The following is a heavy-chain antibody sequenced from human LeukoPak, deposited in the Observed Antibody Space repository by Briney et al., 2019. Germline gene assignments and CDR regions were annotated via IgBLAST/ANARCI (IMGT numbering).Heavy chain of an antibody. CDR2: INHSGST. D-gene: IGHD1-7*01. CDR3: ARGSRLGTGTTLKRCYYYGMDV. V-gene: IGHV4-34*01. J-gene: IGHJ6*02. CDR1: GGSFSGYY. Sequence: PSETLSLTCAVYGGSFSGYYWSWIRQPPGKGLEWIGEINHSGSTNYNPSLKSRVTISVDTSKNQFSLKLSSVTAADTAVYYCARGSRLGTGTTLKRCYYYGMDVWGQGTTVTVSS.